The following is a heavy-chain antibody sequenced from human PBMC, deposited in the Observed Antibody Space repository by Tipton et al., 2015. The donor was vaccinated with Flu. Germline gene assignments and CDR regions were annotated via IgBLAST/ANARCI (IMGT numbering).Heavy chain of an antibody. J-gene: IGHJ4*02. D-gene: IGHD6-19*01. V-gene: IGHV3-7*03. CDR3: AGGNGWLITD. CDR1: GFTFRTYW. Sequence: SLRLSCEASGFTFRTYWMNWVRQAPGKGLEWVAIIKQDGSETFYVDSVKGRFIVSRDNAKNSLFLQLSSLTAGDTAVYYCAGGNGWLITDWGQGTLVTVSS. CDR2: IKQDGSET.